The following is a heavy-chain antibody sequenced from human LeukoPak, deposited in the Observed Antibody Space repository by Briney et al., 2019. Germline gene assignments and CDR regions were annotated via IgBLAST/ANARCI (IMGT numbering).Heavy chain of an antibody. Sequence: ASVKVSCKASGGTFSSYAISWVRQAPGQGLEWMGWISAYNGNTNYAQKLQGRVTMTTDTSTSTAYMELRSLRSDDTAVYYCARAPPFLEWLPGGDYYYYYMDVWGKGTTVTVSS. J-gene: IGHJ6*03. CDR3: ARAPPFLEWLPGGDYYYYYMDV. CDR1: GGTFSSYA. CDR2: ISAYNGNT. V-gene: IGHV1-18*01. D-gene: IGHD3-3*02.